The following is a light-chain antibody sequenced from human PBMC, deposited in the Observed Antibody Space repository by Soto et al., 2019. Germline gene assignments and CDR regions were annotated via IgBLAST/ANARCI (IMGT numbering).Light chain of an antibody. V-gene: IGLV1-40*01. CDR2: GNS. CDR3: QSFDNSLRGWV. CDR1: SSDIGAGHD. Sequence: QSVLTQPPSVSGAPGQRVTISCAGSSSDIGAGHDVHWYQQLPGTAPKLFIYGNSNRPSGVPDRFSGSKSGASASLAITGLQTEDEADYYCQSFDNSLRGWVFGGGTKLTVL. J-gene: IGLJ3*02.